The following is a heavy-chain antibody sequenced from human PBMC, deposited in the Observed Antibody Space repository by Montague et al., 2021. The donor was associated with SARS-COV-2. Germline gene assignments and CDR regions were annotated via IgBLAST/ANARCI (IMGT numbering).Heavy chain of an antibody. J-gene: IGHJ4*02. V-gene: IGHV4-34*01. CDR2: INHSGST. Sequence: SETLSLTCAVYGGSFGGYYWSWIRQPPGKGLEWIGEINHSGSTNYNPSLKSRVTISVDTSKNQFSLKLSSVTAPDTAVYYCARGSRQWLVRPPHYYYFDYWGQGTLVTVSS. D-gene: IGHD6-19*01. CDR1: GGSFGGYY. CDR3: ARGSRQWLVRPPHYYYFDY.